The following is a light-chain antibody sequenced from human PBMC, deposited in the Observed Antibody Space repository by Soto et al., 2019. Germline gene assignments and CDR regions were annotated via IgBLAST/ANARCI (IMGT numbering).Light chain of an antibody. CDR2: DAS. CDR1: EGISSC. J-gene: IGKJ1*01. Sequence: DIVMTQSPATLSASPGDGVTLTCRASEGISSCVAWYQQKPGKAPKLLIYDASSLESGIPARFSGSGSGTEFTLTISSLHPDDFATYYCQQYNSYCTFGQGTKVDIK. CDR3: QQYNSYCT. V-gene: IGKV1-5*01.